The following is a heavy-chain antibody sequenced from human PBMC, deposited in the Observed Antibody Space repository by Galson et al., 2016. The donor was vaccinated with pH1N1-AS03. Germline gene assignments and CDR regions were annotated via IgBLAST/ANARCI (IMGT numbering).Heavy chain of an antibody. Sequence: VRQAPGKGLEWVAYISDSGGARYHADSVKGRFTISRDNDRKPLYLQMDSLRVEDTAIYYCARDLKWGFGGGLTYGMDVWGQGTTVTVSS. V-gene: IGHV3-48*03. D-gene: IGHD5-12*01. CDR3: ARDLKWGFGGGLTYGMDV. J-gene: IGHJ6*02. CDR2: ISDSGGAR.